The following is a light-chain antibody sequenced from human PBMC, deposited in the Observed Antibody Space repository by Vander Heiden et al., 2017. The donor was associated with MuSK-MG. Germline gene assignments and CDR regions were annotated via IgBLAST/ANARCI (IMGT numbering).Light chain of an antibody. J-gene: IGKJ1*01. CDR2: GAS. Sequence: DIQMTQSPSSVSASVGDRVTITCRASQGIGIWLAWYQQKPGKAPNLLIYGASSLESGVPSRFSGSRSGTDFTLTISSLHPEDFATYYCQQADTFPWTFGQGTKVEIK. CDR3: QQADTFPWT. V-gene: IGKV1-12*01. CDR1: QGIGIW.